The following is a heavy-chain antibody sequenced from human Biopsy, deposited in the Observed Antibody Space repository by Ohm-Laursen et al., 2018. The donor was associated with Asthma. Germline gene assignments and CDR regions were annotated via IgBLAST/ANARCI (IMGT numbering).Heavy chain of an antibody. CDR3: ARAVDYSHYYGIDV. J-gene: IGHJ6*02. D-gene: IGHD3-10*01. V-gene: IGHV1-18*01. Sequence: GASVKVSCKTSGYTFNSAGITWVRQAPGQGLEWMGWISGYNGNTKVAQKLQDRVTMITDTSTSTAYMELRILRSDDTAVYFCARAVDYSHYYGIDVWGQGTTVTVS. CDR2: ISGYNGNT. CDR1: GYTFNSAG.